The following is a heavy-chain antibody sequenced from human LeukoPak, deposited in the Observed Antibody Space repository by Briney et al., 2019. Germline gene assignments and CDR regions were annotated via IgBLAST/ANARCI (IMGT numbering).Heavy chain of an antibody. CDR2: IKSDGSVT. V-gene: IGHV3-74*01. J-gene: IGHJ4*02. D-gene: IGHD3-3*01. Sequence: GGSLRLSCAASGFTFSSYYMHWVRQAPGKGLVWVSRIKSDGSVTGYADSVKGRFAISRDNAKNTMYLQMNSLRAEDTAVYYCAKDTAVQFLEPAFWGQGTLVTVSS. CDR1: GFTFSSYY. CDR3: AKDTAVQFLEPAF.